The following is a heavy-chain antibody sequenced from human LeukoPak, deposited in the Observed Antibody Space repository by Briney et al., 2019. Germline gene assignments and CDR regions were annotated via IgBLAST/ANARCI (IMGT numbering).Heavy chain of an antibody. CDR3: ARGFQTYYYDSSGYCNDY. CDR2: ISSSSSYI. CDR1: GFTFSSYS. D-gene: IGHD3-22*01. V-gene: IGHV3-21*01. Sequence: GGSLRLSCAASGFTFSSYSMNWVRQAPGKGLEWVSSISSSSSYIYYADSVKGRFTISRDNAKNSLYLQMNSLRAEDTAVYYCARGFQTYYYDSSGYCNDYWGQGTLVTVSS. J-gene: IGHJ4*02.